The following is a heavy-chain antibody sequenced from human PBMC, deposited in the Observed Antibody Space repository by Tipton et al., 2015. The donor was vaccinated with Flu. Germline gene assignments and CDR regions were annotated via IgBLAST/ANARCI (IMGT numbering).Heavy chain of an antibody. CDR1: GYSISSGYY. V-gene: IGHV4-38-2*01. CDR2: IYHSGST. Sequence: LRLSCAVSGYSISSGYYWGWIRQSPGKGLEWIGSIYHSGSTYYNPSLKSRVTISVDTSKNQFSLKLSSVTAADTAVYYCAGQRLILDDSSGYYDYWGQGTLVTVSS. J-gene: IGHJ4*02. CDR3: AGQRLILDDSSGYYDY. D-gene: IGHD3-22*01.